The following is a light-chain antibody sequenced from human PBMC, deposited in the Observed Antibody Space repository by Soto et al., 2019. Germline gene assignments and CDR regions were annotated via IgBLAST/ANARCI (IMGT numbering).Light chain of an antibody. CDR1: QDISAY. V-gene: IGKV1-27*01. J-gene: IGKJ5*01. Sequence: DIQMTQSPSPLSASVGDRVTITCRASQDISAYLAWYQQKPGKVPKLLIYSASTLQSGVPSRFSGSGSGTDFNLTISSLQPEDVATYYCQKFNTAPLTFGQGTRLEIK. CDR2: SAS. CDR3: QKFNTAPLT.